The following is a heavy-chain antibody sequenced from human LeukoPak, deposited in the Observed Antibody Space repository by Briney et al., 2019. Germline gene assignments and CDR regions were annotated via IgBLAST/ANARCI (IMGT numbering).Heavy chain of an antibody. CDR2: IYYSGNT. CDR3: TSGPHDYFDD. Sequence: PSETLSLTCTVSGASISSSSYYWGWIRQPPGNGLEWIGNIYYSGNTYYNPSLKSRVTISADTSKNQFSLKLSSATAADTAIYYCTSGPHDYFDDCGQGTLVTVSS. V-gene: IGHV4-39*01. CDR1: GASISSSSYY. J-gene: IGHJ4*02.